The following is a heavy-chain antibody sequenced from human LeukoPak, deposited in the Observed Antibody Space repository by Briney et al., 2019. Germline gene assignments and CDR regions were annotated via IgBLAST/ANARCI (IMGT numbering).Heavy chain of an antibody. V-gene: IGHV4-39*02. J-gene: IGHJ5*02. CDR1: GGSISSSSYY. CDR3: ARAPYYDFWSSYPTKLRANWFDP. CDR2: IYYSETT. D-gene: IGHD3-3*01. Sequence: SETLSLTCTVSGGSISSSSYYWGWIRQPPGKGLEWIGNIYYSETTYDNPSLESRVTISIDTSNNQFSLKLSSVTAADTAVYYCARAPYYDFWSSYPTKLRANWFDPWGQGTLVTVSS.